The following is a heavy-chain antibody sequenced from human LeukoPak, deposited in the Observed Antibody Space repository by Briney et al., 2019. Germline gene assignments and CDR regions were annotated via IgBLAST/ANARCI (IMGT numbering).Heavy chain of an antibody. CDR1: GGSFRGYY. V-gene: IGHV4-34*01. D-gene: IGHD2-15*01. CDR2: INHSGST. J-gene: IGHJ4*02. CDR3: ARVKDH. Sequence: PSETLSLTCAVYGGSFRGYYWSWIRQPPGKGLEWIGEINHSGSTNYNPSLKSRVTMSVDTSKNLFSLKLSSVTAADTAVYYCARVKDHWGQGTLVTVSS.